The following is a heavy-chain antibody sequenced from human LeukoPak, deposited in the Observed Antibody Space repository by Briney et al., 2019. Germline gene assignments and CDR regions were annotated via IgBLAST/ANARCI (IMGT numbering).Heavy chain of an antibody. J-gene: IGHJ4*02. CDR2: FDVIDSET. CDR3: AAGRPYSLLDY. CDR1: GSSLSELS. V-gene: IGHV1-24*01. D-gene: IGHD5-18*01. Sequence: ASVKVSCTVSGSSLSELSLYWVRQAPGKGLEWMGGFDVIDSETFYARKFQGRVTMTEDSSTDTAYMELRSLTSDDTALYYCAAGRPYSLLDYWGQGTLVTVSS.